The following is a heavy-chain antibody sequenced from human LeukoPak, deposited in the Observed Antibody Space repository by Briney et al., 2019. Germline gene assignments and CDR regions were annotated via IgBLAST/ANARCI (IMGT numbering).Heavy chain of an antibody. CDR3: ARSYGSGSYRYAY. V-gene: IGHV4-59*08. CDR2: IYYSGST. Sequence: SETLSLTCTVSGGSISSYYWSWIRQPPGKGLEWIGYIYYSGSTYYNPSLKSRVTISVDTSKNQFSLKLSSVTAADTAVYYCARSYGSGSYRYAYWGQGTLVTVSS. D-gene: IGHD3-10*01. CDR1: GGSISSYY. J-gene: IGHJ4*02.